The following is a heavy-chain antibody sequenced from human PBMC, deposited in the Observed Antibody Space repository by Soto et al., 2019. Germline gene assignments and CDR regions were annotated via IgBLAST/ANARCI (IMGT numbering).Heavy chain of an antibody. Sequence: ASLKFSCKSSGYTFTGYYMHWVRQAPGQGLEWMGWINPNSGGTNYAQKFQGRVTMTRDTSISTAYMELSRLRSDDTAVYYCARVKYSSHNYYYYYGMDVWGQGTTVTVSS. V-gene: IGHV1-2*02. CDR2: INPNSGGT. J-gene: IGHJ6*02. CDR3: ARVKYSSHNYYYYYGMDV. D-gene: IGHD6-6*01. CDR1: GYTFTGYY.